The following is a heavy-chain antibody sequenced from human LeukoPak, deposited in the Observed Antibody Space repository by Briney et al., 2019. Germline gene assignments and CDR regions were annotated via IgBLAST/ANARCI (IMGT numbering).Heavy chain of an antibody. CDR3: ARVGSYYYYYMDV. D-gene: IGHD1-26*01. Sequence: GESLKISCKGSGYSFTSYWIGWVRQMPGKGLEWMGIIYPGDSDTRYSPSFQGQVTISADKPISTAYLQWSSLKASDTAMYYCARVGSYYYYYMDVWGKGTTVTVSS. V-gene: IGHV5-51*04. J-gene: IGHJ6*03. CDR1: GYSFTSYW. CDR2: IYPGDSDT.